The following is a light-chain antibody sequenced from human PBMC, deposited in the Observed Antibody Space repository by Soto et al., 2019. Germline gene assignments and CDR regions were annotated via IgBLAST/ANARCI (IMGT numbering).Light chain of an antibody. V-gene: IGLV2-14*01. J-gene: IGLJ1*01. CDR3: SSYTNINAMACV. Sequence: QSVLTQPASESGSPGQSITISCTGTSGDIGSYNRVSWYQQHPGKAPKLIIYEVTDRPSGVSNRFSGSKSGNTASLTIPGLQAEDEAEYYCSSYTNINAMACVFGTGTKVTVV. CDR1: SGDIGSYNR. CDR2: EVT.